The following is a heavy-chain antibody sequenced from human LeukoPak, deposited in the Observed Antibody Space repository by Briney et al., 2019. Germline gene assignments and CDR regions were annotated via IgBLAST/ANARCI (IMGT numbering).Heavy chain of an antibody. Sequence: PGGSLRLSCAASGFTFSIYAAHWVRQAPGGGLGWVGVISYEGCNKYYGDSVKGRFSISRDNSTNTLYLQMNSLRAEDTAVYYCAKNPSIAAAGYYFDYWGQGTLVTVSS. V-gene: IGHV3-30-3*02. CDR2: ISYEGCNK. CDR3: AKNPSIAAAGYYFDY. D-gene: IGHD6-13*01. J-gene: IGHJ4*02. CDR1: GFTFSIYA.